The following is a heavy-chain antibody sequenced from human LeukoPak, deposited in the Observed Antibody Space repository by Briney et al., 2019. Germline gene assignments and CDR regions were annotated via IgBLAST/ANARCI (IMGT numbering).Heavy chain of an antibody. V-gene: IGHV4-59*12. CDR3: ARDYYDSSGPTFDY. CDR2: IYYTGST. CDR1: GGSINNYY. D-gene: IGHD3-22*01. J-gene: IGHJ4*02. Sequence: SETLSLTCTVSGGSINNYYWSWIRRPPGKGLEWIGFIYYTGSTNYNPSLKSRVSISVDTSKNQFSLKLSSVTAADTAVYYCARDYYDSSGPTFDYWGQGTLVTVSS.